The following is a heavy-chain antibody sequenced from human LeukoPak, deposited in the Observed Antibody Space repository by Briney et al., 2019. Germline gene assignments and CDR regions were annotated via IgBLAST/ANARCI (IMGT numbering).Heavy chain of an antibody. CDR3: AKDRNAWATNFES. CDR1: GFTFSTYA. CDR2: ISSSGGTT. V-gene: IGHV3-23*01. D-gene: IGHD5-24*01. Sequence: TGGSLRLSCAASGFTFSTYAVNWVRQAPGKGLEWVSAISSSGGTTYYADSVKGRFSISRDNSKNTLYLRMNSLRAEDTAIYYCAKDRNAWATNFESWGQGTLVTVSA. J-gene: IGHJ4*02.